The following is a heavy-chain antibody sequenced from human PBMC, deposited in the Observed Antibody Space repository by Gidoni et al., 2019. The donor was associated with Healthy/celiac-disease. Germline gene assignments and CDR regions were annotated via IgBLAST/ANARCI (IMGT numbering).Heavy chain of an antibody. V-gene: IGHV3-23*01. CDR2: ISGSGGST. D-gene: IGHD3-10*01. CDR3: AKPPGAYGSGSYDHYFDY. CDR1: GFTVGSYA. Sequence: EVQLLESGGGLVQPGGSLRLSCAAPGFTVGSYALSWVRQAPGKGLGWVSAISGSGGSTYYADAVKGRFTISRDNSKNTLYLQMNSLRAEDTAVYYCAKPPGAYGSGSYDHYFDYWGQGTLVTVSS. J-gene: IGHJ4*02.